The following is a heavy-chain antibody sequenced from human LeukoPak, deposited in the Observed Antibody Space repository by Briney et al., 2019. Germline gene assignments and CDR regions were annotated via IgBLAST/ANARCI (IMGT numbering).Heavy chain of an antibody. CDR3: ARGRVAAAGTNWFDP. Sequence: PSETLSLTCTVSGGSISSYYGTWIRQPPGKGLEWIGYIYYSGSTNQNPSLKSRVTISVDTSKNQFSLKLSSVTAADTAVYYCARGRVAAAGTNWFDPWGQGTLVTVSS. D-gene: IGHD6-13*01. CDR1: GGSISSYY. CDR2: IYYSGST. V-gene: IGHV4-59*08. J-gene: IGHJ5*02.